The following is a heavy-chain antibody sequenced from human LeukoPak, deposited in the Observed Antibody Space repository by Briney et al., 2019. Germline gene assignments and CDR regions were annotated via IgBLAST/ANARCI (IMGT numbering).Heavy chain of an antibody. J-gene: IGHJ4*02. V-gene: IGHV3-30*18. CDR3: ANGRCSGGSCSRGEFDF. D-gene: IGHD2-15*01. CDR1: GFTFSTYD. Sequence: GGSLRLSCAGSGFTFSTYDIHWVRQAPGKGLEWVAGIPYHGSFKSYASSVKGRFTISRDNSKNTVYLQMNSLKVEETAVYHCANGRCSGGSCSRGEFDFWGQGTLVTVSS. CDR2: IPYHGSFK.